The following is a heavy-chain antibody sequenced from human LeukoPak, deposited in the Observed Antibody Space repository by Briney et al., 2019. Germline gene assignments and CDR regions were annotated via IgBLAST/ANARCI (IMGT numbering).Heavy chain of an antibody. CDR1: GGSISSSSYY. CDR3: ASLYDILTGPPCGMDV. Sequence: SETLSLTCTVSGGSISSSSYYWGWIRQPPGKGLEWIGSIYYSGSTYYNPSLKSRVTISIDTSKNQFSLKLSSVTAADTAVYNCASLYDILTGPPCGMDVWGQGTTVTVSS. CDR2: IYYSGST. J-gene: IGHJ6*02. V-gene: IGHV4-39*07. D-gene: IGHD3-9*01.